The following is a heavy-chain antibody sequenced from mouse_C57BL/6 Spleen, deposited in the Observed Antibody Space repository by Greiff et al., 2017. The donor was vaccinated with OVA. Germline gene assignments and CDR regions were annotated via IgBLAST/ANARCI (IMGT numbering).Heavy chain of an antibody. J-gene: IGHJ4*01. CDR3: AREGMSSSYGYAMDY. CDR2: IYPGDGDT. CDR1: GYAFSSYW. D-gene: IGHD1-1*01. Sequence: VQLQQSGAELVKPGASVKISCKASGYAFSSYWMNWVKQRPGKGLEWIGQIYPGDGDTNYNGKFKGKATLTADKHSSTAYMQLSSLTSEDSAVYVFAREGMSSSYGYAMDYWGQGTSVTVSS. V-gene: IGHV1-80*01.